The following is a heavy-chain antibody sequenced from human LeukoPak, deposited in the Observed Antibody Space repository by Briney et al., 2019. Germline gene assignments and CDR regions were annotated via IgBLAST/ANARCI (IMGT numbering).Heavy chain of an antibody. CDR1: GGTFSSYA. J-gene: IGHJ6*02. Sequence: ASVKVSCKASGGTFSSYAISWARQAPGQGLEWMGGIIPIFGTANYAQKFQGRVTITADESTSTAYMELSSLRSEDTAVYYCAGPNIAAAGTSYYGMDVWGQGTTVTVSS. D-gene: IGHD6-13*01. V-gene: IGHV1-69*13. CDR2: IIPIFGTA. CDR3: AGPNIAAAGTSYYGMDV.